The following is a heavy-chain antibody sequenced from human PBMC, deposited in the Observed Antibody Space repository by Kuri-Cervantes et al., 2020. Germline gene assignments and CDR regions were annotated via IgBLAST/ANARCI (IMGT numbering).Heavy chain of an antibody. CDR2: IYYSGST. Sequence: SETLSLTCAVYGGSFSGYYWSWIRQPPGKGLEWIGYIYYSGSTNYNPSLKSRVTISVDTSKNQFSLKLSSVTAADTAVYYCARHYVGSYYFDYWGQGTLVTVSS. CDR1: GGSFSGYY. CDR3: ARHYVGSYYFDY. D-gene: IGHD6-6*01. J-gene: IGHJ4*02. V-gene: IGHV4-59*08.